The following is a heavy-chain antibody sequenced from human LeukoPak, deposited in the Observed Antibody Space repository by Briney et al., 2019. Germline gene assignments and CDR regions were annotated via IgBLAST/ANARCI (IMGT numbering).Heavy chain of an antibody. Sequence: GGSLRLSCAASGFTFSSYGMHWVRQAPGKGLEWVAVIWYDGSNKYYADSVKGRFTISRDNSKNTLYLQMNSLRAEDTAVYYCATTPLYSSGWDGEDYFDYWGQGTLVTVSS. CDR2: IWYDGSNK. J-gene: IGHJ4*02. V-gene: IGHV3-33*01. D-gene: IGHD6-19*01. CDR1: GFTFSSYG. CDR3: ATTPLYSSGWDGEDYFDY.